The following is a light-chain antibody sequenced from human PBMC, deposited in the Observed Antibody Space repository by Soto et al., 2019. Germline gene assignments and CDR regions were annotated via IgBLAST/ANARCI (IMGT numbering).Light chain of an antibody. CDR3: HQFSFSHT. CDR2: KAS. CDR1: QSISNW. J-gene: IGKJ4*01. Sequence: DIQMTQSPPTLSASVGDTATITCRASQSISNWLAWYQQKPGKAPTLQISKASTLESGGPSRFSGTGSGTEITLTISSLQPDDFATYYSHQFSFSHTFGGGTKVEIK. V-gene: IGKV1-5*03.